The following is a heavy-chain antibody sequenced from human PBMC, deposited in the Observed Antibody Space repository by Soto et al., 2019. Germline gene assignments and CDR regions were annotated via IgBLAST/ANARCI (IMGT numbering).Heavy chain of an antibody. CDR2: ISGSGGST. D-gene: IGHD6-13*01. Sequence: PGGSLRLSCAASGFTFSSYAMSWVRQAPGKGLEWVSAISGSGGSTYYADSVKGRFTISRDNSKNTLYLQMNSLRAEDTAVYYCAKVRLIGAAAWFRANWFHPWGQGTLVTVSS. CDR1: GFTFSSYA. J-gene: IGHJ5*02. V-gene: IGHV3-23*01. CDR3: AKVRLIGAAAWFRANWFHP.